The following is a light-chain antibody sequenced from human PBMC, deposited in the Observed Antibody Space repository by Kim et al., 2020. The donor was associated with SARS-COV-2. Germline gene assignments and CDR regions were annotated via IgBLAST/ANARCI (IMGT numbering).Light chain of an antibody. CDR2: GAS. CDR3: QQYHNMQT. Sequence: LSVSPGERATPSCRASQIISSNLACYQQKPGQAPRLLIYGASTRATDIPVRFSGSGSGTEFTLTISSLQSEDFVVYYCQQYHNMQTFGQGTKLEIK. J-gene: IGKJ2*01. CDR1: QIISSN. V-gene: IGKV3-15*01.